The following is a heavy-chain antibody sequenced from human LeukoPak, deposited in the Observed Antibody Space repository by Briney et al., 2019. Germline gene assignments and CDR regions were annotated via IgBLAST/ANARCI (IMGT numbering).Heavy chain of an antibody. J-gene: IGHJ4*01. D-gene: IGHD3-22*01. CDR3: ARHRDYYDT. Sequence: KPSETLSLTCTVSGASINNNFWTWIRQPPGKGLEWIGYIYSSGSANYNPSLKSRVIISGDTSKNQISLNLTSATAADTAVYFCARHRDYYDTWGHGTLVTVSS. CDR2: IYSSGSA. CDR1: GASINNNF. V-gene: IGHV4-59*08.